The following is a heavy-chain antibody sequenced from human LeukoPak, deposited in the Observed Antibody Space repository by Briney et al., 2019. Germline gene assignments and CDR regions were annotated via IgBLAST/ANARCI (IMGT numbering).Heavy chain of an antibody. Sequence: GGSLRLSCAASGFSFSNYAMSWVRQAPGKGLEWVSATSGSGGSTYYADSVKGRFTISRDNSKNTLYLQMNSVRAEDTDVYYCAKDYYGGTSDYYYYYYGMDVWGQGTTVTVSS. D-gene: IGHD4-23*01. V-gene: IGHV3-23*01. CDR3: AKDYYGGTSDYYYYYYGMDV. CDR1: GFSFSNYA. CDR2: TSGSGGST. J-gene: IGHJ6*02.